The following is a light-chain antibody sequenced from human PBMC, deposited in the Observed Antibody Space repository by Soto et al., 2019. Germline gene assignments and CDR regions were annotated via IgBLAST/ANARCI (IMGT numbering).Light chain of an antibody. CDR1: ENLRTF. CDR2: DAS. CDR3: QQRSIWPLT. V-gene: IGKV3-11*01. Sequence: EIVMTQSPATLSVSPGERAALSCRATENLRTFLAWYQQKAGQAPRLLIYDASNRATGIPDRFSGSGSGTDFTLTISNLEPEDSAVYYCQQRSIWPLTFGGGTKVDIK. J-gene: IGKJ4*01.